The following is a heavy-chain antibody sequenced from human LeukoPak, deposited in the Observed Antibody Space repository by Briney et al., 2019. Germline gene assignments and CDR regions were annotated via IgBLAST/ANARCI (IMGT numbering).Heavy chain of an antibody. Sequence: GGSLRLSCAASGFTVTRSYMSWVRQAPGKGPEWVSIIYSGGSTKYADSVKGRFTISRDISKNTVYLQMNSLRAEDTAVYYCARDSTGSETYYVFDSWGQGTLVTVSS. CDR2: IYSGGST. V-gene: IGHV3-53*01. J-gene: IGHJ4*02. CDR3: ARDSTGSETYYVFDS. CDR1: GFTVTRSY. D-gene: IGHD3-10*01.